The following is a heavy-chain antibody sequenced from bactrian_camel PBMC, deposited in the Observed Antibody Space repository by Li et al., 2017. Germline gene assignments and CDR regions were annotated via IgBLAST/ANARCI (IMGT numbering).Heavy chain of an antibody. CDR1: GFTDNTRS. CDR3: AIGIPPYSDPCY. V-gene: IGHV3S53*01. Sequence: HVQLVESGGGSVQNGGSLRLSCAASGFTDNTRSMAWFRQAPGKEREWVAALSSRGNTYYADSVKGRFTISKDNTSKDNTERTLYLQMNSLKSEDTAVYYCAIGIPPYSDPCYGGQGTQVTVS. CDR2: LSSRGNT. J-gene: IGHJ4*01. D-gene: IGHD4*01.